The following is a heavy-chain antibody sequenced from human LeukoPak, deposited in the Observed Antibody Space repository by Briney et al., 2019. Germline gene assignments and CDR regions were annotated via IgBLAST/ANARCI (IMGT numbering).Heavy chain of an antibody. D-gene: IGHD5/OR15-5a*01. J-gene: IGHJ4*02. CDR1: GYTFTNYG. CDR2: ISAYNGNT. CDR3: ARDLRGWTYYFDY. Sequence: ASVKVSCKASGYTFTNYGISWVRQAPGQGLEWMGWISAYNGNTNYAQNFQGTVTMITDTSTSTAYMELRSLRSDDTAVYYCARDLRGWTYYFDYWGQGTLVTVSS. V-gene: IGHV1-18*01.